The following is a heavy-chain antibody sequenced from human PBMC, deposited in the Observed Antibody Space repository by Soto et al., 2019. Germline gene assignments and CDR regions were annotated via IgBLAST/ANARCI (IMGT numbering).Heavy chain of an antibody. V-gene: IGHV3-23*01. J-gene: IGHJ4*02. CDR2: ISGSGGST. D-gene: IGHD4-17*01. CDR1: GFTFSSYA. Sequence: PGGSLRLSCAASGFTFSSYAMSWVRQAPGKGLEWVSAISGSGGSTYYADSVKGRFTISRDNSKNTLYLQMNSLRAEDTAVYYCARDLVGYGDIDYWGQGTLVTVSS. CDR3: ARDLVGYGDIDY.